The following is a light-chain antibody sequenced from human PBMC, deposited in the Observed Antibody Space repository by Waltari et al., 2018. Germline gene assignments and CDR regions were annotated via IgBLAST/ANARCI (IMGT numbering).Light chain of an antibody. CDR1: QSLLYSNGNTY. J-gene: IGKJ4*01. V-gene: IGKV2-40*01. Sequence: DIVMTQTPLSLSITPGEPASISCRSSQSLLYSNGNTYLHWYLQKPGQSPQLLIFGGSNRASGVPDRFSGSRSGTDFTLKISNVEAEDVGIYYCAQGIAFPLTFGGGTKVEIK. CDR2: GGS. CDR3: AQGIAFPLT.